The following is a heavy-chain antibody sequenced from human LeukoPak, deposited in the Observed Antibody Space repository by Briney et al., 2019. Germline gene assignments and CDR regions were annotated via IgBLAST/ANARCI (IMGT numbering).Heavy chain of an antibody. J-gene: IGHJ4*02. V-gene: IGHV4-4*07. D-gene: IGHD3-22*01. Sequence: SETLSLTCTVSGGSISSYYWSWIRQPAGKGLEWIGRIYTSGSTNYNPSLKSRVTMSVDTSKNQFSLKLSSVTAADTAVYYCARGQYYYDSSGYCDYWGQGTLVTVSS. CDR2: IYTSGST. CDR3: ARGQYYYDSSGYCDY. CDR1: GGSISSYY.